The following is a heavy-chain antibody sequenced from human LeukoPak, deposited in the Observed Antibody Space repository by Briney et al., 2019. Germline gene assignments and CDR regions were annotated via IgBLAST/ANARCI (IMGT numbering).Heavy chain of an antibody. V-gene: IGHV1-3*01. J-gene: IGHJ5*02. CDR3: ARGGGSYWFDP. D-gene: IGHD1-26*01. Sequence: ASVKVSCKASGYTFTTYAIHWVRQAPGQRLEWMGWINAGNGNTKYSQKFQGRVTISRDTSASTAYMELSSLRSEDTAVYYCARGGGSYWFDPWGQGTLVTVSS. CDR2: INAGNGNT. CDR1: GYTFTTYA.